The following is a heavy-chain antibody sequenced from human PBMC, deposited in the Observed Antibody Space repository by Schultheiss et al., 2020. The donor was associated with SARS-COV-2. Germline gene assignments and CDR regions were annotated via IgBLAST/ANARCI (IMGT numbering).Heavy chain of an antibody. V-gene: IGHV4-34*01. CDR3: ARDYGDYLDYYYYGMDV. J-gene: IGHJ6*02. Sequence: SETLSLTCAVYGGSFSCYYWSWIRQPPGKGLEWIGEINHSGSTNYNPSLKSRVTISVDTSKNQFSLKLSSVTAADTAVYYCARDYGDYLDYYYYGMDVWGQGTTVTVSS. CDR1: GGSFSCYY. CDR2: INHSGST. D-gene: IGHD4-17*01.